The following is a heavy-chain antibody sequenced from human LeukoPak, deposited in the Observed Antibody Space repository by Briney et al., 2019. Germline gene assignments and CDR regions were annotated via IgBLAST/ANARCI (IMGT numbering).Heavy chain of an antibody. V-gene: IGHV3-30*18. CDR3: AKDKWSPRSSELFDY. CDR2: ISYDGSNK. CDR1: GFTFSSYG. Sequence: GRSLRLSCAASGFTFSSYGMHWVRQAPGKGLEWVAVISYDGSNKYYADSVKGRFTISRDNSKNTLYLQMNSLRAEDTAVYYCAKDKWSPRSSELFDYWGQGTLVTVSS. D-gene: IGHD6-6*01. J-gene: IGHJ4*02.